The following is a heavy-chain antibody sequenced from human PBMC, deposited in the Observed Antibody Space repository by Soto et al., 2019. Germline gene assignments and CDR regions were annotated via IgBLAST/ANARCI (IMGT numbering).Heavy chain of an antibody. CDR1: GDSVSSNSAA. CDR2: TYYRSKWYN. D-gene: IGHD2-15*01. Sequence: SQTLSLTCAISGDSVSSNSAAWNWIRQSPSRGLEWLGRTYYRSKWYNDYAVSVKSRITINPDTSKSQFSMQLNSVTPDDTAVYYCARDPAVILGYFDYWGQGTLVTVSS. J-gene: IGHJ4*02. V-gene: IGHV6-1*01. CDR3: ARDPAVILGYFDY.